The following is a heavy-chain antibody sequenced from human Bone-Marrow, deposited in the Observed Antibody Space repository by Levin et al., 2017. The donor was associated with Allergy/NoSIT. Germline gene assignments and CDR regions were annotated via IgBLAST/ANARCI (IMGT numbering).Heavy chain of an antibody. J-gene: IGHJ4*02. CDR1: GFTFSSYA. CDR2: ITGSGYTT. CDR3: AKDLWDSSGRYFDF. D-gene: IGHD6-19*01. Sequence: QSGGSLRLSCAASGFTFSSYAMSWVRQGPGKGLERVAGITGSGYTTYYADSVEGRFTISRDNSKNTLHLQMSSLRAEDTAVYYCAKDLWDSSGRYFDFWGQGSLVTVSS. V-gene: IGHV3-23*01.